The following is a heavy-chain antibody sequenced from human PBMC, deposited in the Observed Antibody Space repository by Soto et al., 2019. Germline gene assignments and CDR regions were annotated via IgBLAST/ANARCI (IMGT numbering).Heavy chain of an antibody. D-gene: IGHD6-13*01. CDR2: INHSGST. CDR1: GGSFSGYY. J-gene: IGHJ4*02. V-gene: IGHV4-34*01. Sequence: QVQLQQWGAGLLKPSETLSLTCAVYGGSFSGYYWSWIRQPPGKGLEWIGEINHSGSTNYNPSLKSRVPISVDTAKHQFSLKLSSVTAADTAVYYCARRGGIAAAGTPFDYWGQGTLVTVSS. CDR3: ARRGGIAAAGTPFDY.